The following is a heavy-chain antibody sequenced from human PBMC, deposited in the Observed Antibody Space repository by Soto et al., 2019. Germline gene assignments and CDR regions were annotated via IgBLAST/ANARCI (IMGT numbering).Heavy chain of an antibody. CDR1: GGSVSSGSYY. V-gene: IGHV4-61*01. Sequence: SETLSLTCTVSGGSVSSGSYYWSWIRQPPGKGLEWIGYIYYSGSTNYNPSLKSRVTISVDTSKNQFSLKLSSVTAADTAVYYCARDTVVAGTVDYWGQGTLVTVSS. D-gene: IGHD6-19*01. CDR2: IYYSGST. J-gene: IGHJ4*02. CDR3: ARDTVVAGTVDY.